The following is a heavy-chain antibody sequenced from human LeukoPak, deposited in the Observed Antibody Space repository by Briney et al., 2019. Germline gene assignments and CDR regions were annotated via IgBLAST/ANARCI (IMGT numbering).Heavy chain of an antibody. J-gene: IGHJ4*02. D-gene: IGHD5-18*01. Sequence: GGSLRLSCAASGFTFSSCAMSWVRQAPGKGLEWVSGISPSGDITYYADSVKGRFSISRDNSKNTVFLQMNSLRAEDTAIYHCARDSAWIQFNDWGQGTLVTASS. V-gene: IGHV3-23*01. CDR2: ISPSGDIT. CDR3: ARDSAWIQFND. CDR1: GFTFSSCA.